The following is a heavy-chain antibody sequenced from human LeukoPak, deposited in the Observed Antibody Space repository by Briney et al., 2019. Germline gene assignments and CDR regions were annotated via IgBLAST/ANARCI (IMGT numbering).Heavy chain of an antibody. CDR1: GFTFSSYS. Sequence: GGSLRLSCAASGFTFSSYSMNWVRQAPGKGLEWVSAISGSGGSTYYADSVKGQFTISRDNSKNTLYLQMNSLRAEDTAVYYCAKSYGDYPYYYYYYMDVWGKGTTVTVSS. V-gene: IGHV3-23*01. J-gene: IGHJ6*03. D-gene: IGHD4-17*01. CDR2: ISGSGGST. CDR3: AKSYGDYPYYYYYYMDV.